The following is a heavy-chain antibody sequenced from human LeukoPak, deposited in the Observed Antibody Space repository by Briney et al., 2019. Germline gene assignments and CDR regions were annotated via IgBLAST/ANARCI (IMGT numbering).Heavy chain of an antibody. CDR2: INSDGSYI. CDR3: GRGFDM. CDR1: GFTFSSYW. D-gene: IGHD3-10*01. V-gene: IGHV3-74*01. Sequence: GGSLRLSCAASGFTFSSYWMHWVRQAPGKGLGWVSRINSDGSYINYVDSVKGRFTISRDNAKNTLYLQMNGLRAEDTAVYYCGRGFDMWGQGTMVTVSS. J-gene: IGHJ3*02.